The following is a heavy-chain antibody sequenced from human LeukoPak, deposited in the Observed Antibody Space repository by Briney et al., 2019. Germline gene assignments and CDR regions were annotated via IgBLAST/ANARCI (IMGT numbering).Heavy chain of an antibody. V-gene: IGHV1-18*04. Sequence: ASVKVSCKASGYTFTGDFIHWVRQAPGQGLEWMGWINSDSGGTNYARKLQGRVTMTTDTSTSTAYMELRSLRSDDTAVYYRARGHIVATHWGQGTLVTVSS. CDR3: ARGHIVATH. J-gene: IGHJ4*02. CDR1: GYTFTGDF. CDR2: INSDSGGT. D-gene: IGHD5-12*01.